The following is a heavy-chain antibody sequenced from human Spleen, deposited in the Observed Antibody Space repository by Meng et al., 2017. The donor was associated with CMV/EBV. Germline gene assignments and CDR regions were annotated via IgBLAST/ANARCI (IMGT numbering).Heavy chain of an antibody. CDR1: GYTFTGYY. CDR2: INPNSGGT. V-gene: IGHV1-2*02. Sequence: ASVKVSCKASGYTFTGYYMHWVRQAPGQGLEWMGWINPNSGGTNYAQKFQGRVTMTRDTSISTAYMELSRLRSDDTAVYYCATPGGLTGAWGAFDIWGQGTMVTVSS. D-gene: IGHD3-16*01. J-gene: IGHJ3*02. CDR3: ATPGGLTGAWGAFDI.